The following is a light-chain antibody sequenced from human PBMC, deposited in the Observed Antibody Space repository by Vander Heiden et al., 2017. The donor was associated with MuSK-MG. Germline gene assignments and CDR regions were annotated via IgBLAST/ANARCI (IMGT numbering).Light chain of an antibody. CDR1: KLGDKY. V-gene: IGLV3-1*01. J-gene: IGLJ3*02. Sequence: SYELTQPPSVSVSPGQTASITCSGDKLGDKYACWYQQKPGQSPVLVIYQDSNRASAIPDRFSGSTSGNTATLTIRGTQAMAAADYYCQAWDSSTAVFGGGTKLTVL. CDR3: QAWDSSTAV. CDR2: QDS.